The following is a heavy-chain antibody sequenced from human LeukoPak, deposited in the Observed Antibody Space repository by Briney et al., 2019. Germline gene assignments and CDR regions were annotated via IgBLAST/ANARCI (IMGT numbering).Heavy chain of an antibody. Sequence: TGGSLRLSCAASGFTFSSYWMHWVRQAPGKGLVWVSRINSDGSSTSYADSVKGRFTISRGNAKNTLYLQMNSLRAEDTAVYYCASLGADLEWLLQDHYYYGMDVWGQGTTVTVSS. CDR1: GFTFSSYW. CDR3: ASLGADLEWLLQDHYYYGMDV. CDR2: INSDGSST. V-gene: IGHV3-74*01. J-gene: IGHJ6*02. D-gene: IGHD3-3*01.